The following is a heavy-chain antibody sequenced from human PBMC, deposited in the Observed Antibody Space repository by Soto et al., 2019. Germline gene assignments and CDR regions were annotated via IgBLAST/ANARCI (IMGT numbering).Heavy chain of an antibody. CDR3: AREPPETPPEY. J-gene: IGHJ4*02. V-gene: IGHV1-18*01. CDR2: IRDKNGNT. Sequence: GASVKVSGKASGYTVTSYGISWVRQAPGQGLEWMGWIRDKNGNTKFDQKFRGRVPMITDTSTTTVYLELRNLSLEDTAVYYCAREPPETPPEYWGQGTMVTVSS. CDR1: GYTVTSYG.